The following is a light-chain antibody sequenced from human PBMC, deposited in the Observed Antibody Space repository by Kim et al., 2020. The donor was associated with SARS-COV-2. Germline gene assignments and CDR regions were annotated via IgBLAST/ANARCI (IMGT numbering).Light chain of an antibody. Sequence: ASIGDRVIISCRASQGIGNNLVWFHQKPGKAPKPLIYAASRLETGVPSRFSGSGSGTDFILTISSLQPEDYGTYYCQQYDVYPRTFGQGTKVDIK. CDR3: QQYDVYPRT. CDR2: AAS. V-gene: IGKV1-16*01. J-gene: IGKJ1*01. CDR1: QGIGNN.